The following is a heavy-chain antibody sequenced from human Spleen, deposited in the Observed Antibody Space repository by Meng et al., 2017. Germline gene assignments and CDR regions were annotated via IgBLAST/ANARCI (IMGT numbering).Heavy chain of an antibody. CDR1: GFTFSSYS. Sequence: GESLKISCAASGFTFSSYSMNWVRQAPGKGLEWVSIIWYDGSDKYYADSVKGRFTVSRDNSKNTVYLQMHSLRSEDTAMYYCATLASSSSEPFDYWGQGTLVTVSS. D-gene: IGHD6-6*01. J-gene: IGHJ4*02. CDR3: ATLASSSSEPFDY. V-gene: IGHV3-33*08. CDR2: IWYDGSDK.